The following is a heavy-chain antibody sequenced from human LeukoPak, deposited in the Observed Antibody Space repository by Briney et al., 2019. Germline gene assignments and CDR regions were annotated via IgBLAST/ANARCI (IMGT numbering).Heavy chain of an antibody. CDR3: AKPGVKQWLVRIWYMDV. CDR2: TRNKANAYST. J-gene: IGHJ6*03. V-gene: IGHV3-72*01. D-gene: IGHD6-19*01. Sequence: GGSLRLSCAASGFTFSDHYMDWVRQAPGKGLEWVGRTRNKANAYSTEYAASVKGRFTISRDGSENSLYLQMNSLTTEDTAVYYCAKPGVKQWLVRIWYMDVWGKGTTVTVSS. CDR1: GFTFSDHY.